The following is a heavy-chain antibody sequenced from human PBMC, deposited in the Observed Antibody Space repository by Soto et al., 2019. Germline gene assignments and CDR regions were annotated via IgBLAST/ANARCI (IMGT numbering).Heavy chain of an antibody. CDR2: ISGSGGST. D-gene: IGHD4-17*01. Sequence: PGGSLRLSCAASGFTFSSYAMSWVRQAPGKGLEWVSAISGSGGSTYYADSVKGRFTIPRDNSKNTLYLQMNSLRAEDTAVYYCAKDLYRLQGDYGYYYYYGMDVWGQGTTVTVSS. CDR1: GFTFSSYA. V-gene: IGHV3-23*01. CDR3: AKDLYRLQGDYGYYYYYGMDV. J-gene: IGHJ6*02.